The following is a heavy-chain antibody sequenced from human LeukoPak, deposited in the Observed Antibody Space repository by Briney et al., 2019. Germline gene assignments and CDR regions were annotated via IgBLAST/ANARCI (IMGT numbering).Heavy chain of an antibody. J-gene: IGHJ3*02. CDR1: GGTFSSYT. CDR2: IIPILGIA. Sequence: SVKVSCKASGGTFSSYTISWVRQAPGQGLEWMGRIIPILGIANYAQKFQGRVTITADKSTSTAYVELSSLRSEDTAVYYCARGSQLLGFDAFDIWGQGTMVTVSS. D-gene: IGHD2-2*01. V-gene: IGHV1-69*02. CDR3: ARGSQLLGFDAFDI.